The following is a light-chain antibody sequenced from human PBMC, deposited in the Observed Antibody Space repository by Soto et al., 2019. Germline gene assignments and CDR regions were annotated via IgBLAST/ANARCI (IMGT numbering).Light chain of an antibody. CDR1: QNITKF. V-gene: IGKV1-39*01. CDR2: VTS. Sequence: DIRMTQAPSSLSASVGDRVSVTCRTSQNITKFLNWYQEKPGKAPKVLIYVTSNLENGVPSRFSGSGSGTHFTLSISSLQPEDFATYSCQQTFSAPGTFGPGTRVDVK. J-gene: IGKJ1*01. CDR3: QQTFSAPGT.